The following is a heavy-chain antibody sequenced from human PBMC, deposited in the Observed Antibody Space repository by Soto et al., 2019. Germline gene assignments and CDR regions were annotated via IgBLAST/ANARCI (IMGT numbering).Heavy chain of an antibody. CDR3: ARRTKLGTAWYPDC. V-gene: IGHV4-59*08. CDR1: GGSISGYS. J-gene: IGHJ4*02. D-gene: IGHD6-19*01. CDR2: IHYTGGT. Sequence: QVHLQESGPGLVKPSETLSLTCAVSGGSISGYSWSWIRQPPGKGLEWIGNIHYTGGTNYNASLKRRLTISFDTSKIQFSLHLTSVTAADTAVYYCARRTKLGTAWYPDCWGQGTLVTVSS.